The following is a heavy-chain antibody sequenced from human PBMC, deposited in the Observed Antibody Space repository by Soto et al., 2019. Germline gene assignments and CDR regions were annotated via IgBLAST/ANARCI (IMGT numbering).Heavy chain of an antibody. CDR2: IIPALGTA. V-gene: IGHV1-69*08. CDR3: ARPDFGDYWYFDL. CDR1: GGTFSSHT. J-gene: IGHJ2*01. Sequence: QDQLVQSGAEVKKPGSSVKVSCKASGGTFSSHTFSWVRQAPGQGLEWMGRIIPALGTATYAQKFQGRVTLTADASATTVYMELNSLRSEDTAVYYCARPDFGDYWYFDLWGRGTLVTVSS. D-gene: IGHD4-17*01.